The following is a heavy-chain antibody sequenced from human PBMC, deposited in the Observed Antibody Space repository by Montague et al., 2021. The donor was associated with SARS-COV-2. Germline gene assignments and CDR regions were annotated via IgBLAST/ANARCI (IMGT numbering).Heavy chain of an antibody. CDR3: ARGAPGY. Sequence: SETLSLTCAVYGGSFSDYHWTWIRQSPGGGLEWIGQINYCGSTXYKPSLRSRVTISIDTSKNQFSLKLTSVTAADTAVYYCARGAPGYWGQGTLVTVSS. CDR2: INYCGST. V-gene: IGHV4-34*01. J-gene: IGHJ4*02. D-gene: IGHD1-1*01. CDR1: GGSFSDYH.